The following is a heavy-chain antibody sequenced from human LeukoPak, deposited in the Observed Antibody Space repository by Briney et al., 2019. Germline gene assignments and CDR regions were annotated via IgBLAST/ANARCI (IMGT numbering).Heavy chain of an antibody. CDR1: GFTFSSYG. CDR2: ISGSGGST. Sequence: GGSLRLSCAASGFTFSSYGMRWVRQAPGKGLEWVSAISGSGGSTYYADSVKGRFTISRDNSKNTLSLQMNSLRVEDTAIYYCTRSGYRHPYHFDSWGQGTLVTASS. D-gene: IGHD3-22*01. V-gene: IGHV3-23*01. CDR3: TRSGYRHPYHFDS. J-gene: IGHJ4*02.